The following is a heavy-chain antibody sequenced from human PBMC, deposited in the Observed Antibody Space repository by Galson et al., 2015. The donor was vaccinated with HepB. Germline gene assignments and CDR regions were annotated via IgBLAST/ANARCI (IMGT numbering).Heavy chain of an antibody. D-gene: IGHD2-8*01. CDR2: LFPGGGT. CDR3: VRVYCSSDVCCGRCGFDR. J-gene: IGHJ5*02. Sequence: SLRLSCAVSGFTVSTYYMSWVRQSPGRGLEWVSLLFPGGGTSYTDSVKGRFTISRDNSKNTLYLQMNSLRADDTAEYHCVRVYCSSDVCCGRCGFDRWGQGTLVTVSS. V-gene: IGHV3-53*01. CDR1: GFTVSTYY.